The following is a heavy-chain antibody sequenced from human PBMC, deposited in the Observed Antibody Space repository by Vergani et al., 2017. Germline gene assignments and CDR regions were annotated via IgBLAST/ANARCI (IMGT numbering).Heavy chain of an antibody. CDR2: ISYDGSNK. D-gene: IGHD5-18*01. Sequence: QVQLVESGGGLVKPGGSLRLSCAASGFTFSDYYMSWIRQAPGKGLEWVAVISYDGSNKYYADSVKGRFTISRDNSKNTLYLQMNSLRAEDTAVYYCAKDLSMADTAMVTAFNWGQGTLVTVSS. J-gene: IGHJ4*02. CDR1: GFTFSDYY. V-gene: IGHV3-30*18. CDR3: AKDLSMADTAMVTAFN.